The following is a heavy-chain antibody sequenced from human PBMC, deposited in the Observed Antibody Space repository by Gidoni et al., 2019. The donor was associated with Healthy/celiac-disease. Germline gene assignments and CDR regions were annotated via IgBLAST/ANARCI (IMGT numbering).Heavy chain of an antibody. CDR2: IIGSCGST. CDR3: AARITIFGVALDYYYYGMDV. V-gene: IGHV3-23*01. CDR1: GFTFSSYA. D-gene: IGHD3-3*01. Sequence: EVQLLESGGGLVQPGGSLRLSCAASGFTFSSYAMSWVRQAPGKGLEWVSAIIGSCGSTYYADSVKGRFTISRDNSKNTLYLQMNSLRAEDTAVYYCAARITIFGVALDYYYYGMDVWGQGTTVTVSS. J-gene: IGHJ6*02.